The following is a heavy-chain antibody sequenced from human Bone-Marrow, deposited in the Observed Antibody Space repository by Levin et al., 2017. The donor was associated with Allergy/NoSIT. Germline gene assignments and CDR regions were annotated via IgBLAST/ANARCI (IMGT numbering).Heavy chain of an antibody. J-gene: IGHJ4*02. CDR2: ISGRGDST. CDR3: AKDRDFYGSGSLGN. Sequence: GGSLRLSCAASGFTFSNYAMSWVRQAPGKGLEWVSGISGRGDSTYDGDSVKGRFTISRDNSKNTLYPQMNSLRAEDTAVYYCAKDRDFYGSGSLGNWGQGTLVTVSS. CDR1: GFTFSNYA. D-gene: IGHD3-10*01. V-gene: IGHV3-23*01.